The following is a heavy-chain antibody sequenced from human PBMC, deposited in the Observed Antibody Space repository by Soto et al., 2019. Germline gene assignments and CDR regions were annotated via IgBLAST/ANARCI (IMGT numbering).Heavy chain of an antibody. CDR3: ARLQGRVVPAARDYYYGMDV. V-gene: IGHV3-21*01. J-gene: IGHJ6*02. CDR1: GFTFSSYS. D-gene: IGHD2-2*01. CDR2: ISISSSYI. Sequence: GGSLRLSCAASGFTFSSYSMNWVRQAPGKGLEWVSSISISSSYIYYADSVKGRFTISRDNAKNSLYLQMNSLRAEDTAVYYCARLQGRVVPAARDYYYGMDVWGQGTTVTVSS.